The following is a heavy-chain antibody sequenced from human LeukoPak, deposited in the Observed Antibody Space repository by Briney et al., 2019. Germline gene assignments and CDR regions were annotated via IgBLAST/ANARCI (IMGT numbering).Heavy chain of an antibody. D-gene: IGHD6-6*01. J-gene: IGHJ4*02. CDR3: AKDVFQGAARSSGTHDY. CDR2: ISGSGGST. V-gene: IGHV3-23*01. Sequence: GGSLRLSCAASGFTISTYAMSWVRQAPGKGLEWVSAISGSGGSTYYADSVKGRFTISRDNSKNTLYLQMNSLRAEDTAVYYCAKDVFQGAARSSGTHDYWGQGTLVTVSS. CDR1: GFTISTYA.